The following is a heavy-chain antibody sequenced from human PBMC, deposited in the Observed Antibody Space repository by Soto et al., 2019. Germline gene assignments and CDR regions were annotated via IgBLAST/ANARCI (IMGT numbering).Heavy chain of an antibody. D-gene: IGHD3-10*01. Sequence: EVQLVESGGGLVQPGESLRLSCAASGYTFSPFWMHWVRQAPGKGLMWVSHINSDGSTIVYADSVKGRFTISRDNAKNTLYRQMNSLKAEDTAVYYCVRDRGHPDSFDVWGRGTMVTVSS. CDR1: GYTFSPFW. CDR3: VRDRGHPDSFDV. J-gene: IGHJ3*01. CDR2: INSDGSTI. V-gene: IGHV3-74*01.